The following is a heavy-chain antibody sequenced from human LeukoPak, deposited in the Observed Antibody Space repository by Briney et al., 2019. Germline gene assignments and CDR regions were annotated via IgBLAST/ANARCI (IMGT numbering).Heavy chain of an antibody. Sequence: SETLSLTCTVSGGSISSYYWSWIRQHPGKGLEWIGYIYYSGSTYYNPSLKSRVTISVDTSKNQFSLKLSSVTAADTAVYYCARDVIAVAGSYYFDYWGQGTLVTVSS. J-gene: IGHJ4*02. V-gene: IGHV4-59*06. D-gene: IGHD6-19*01. CDR3: ARDVIAVAGSYYFDY. CDR1: GGSISSYY. CDR2: IYYSGST.